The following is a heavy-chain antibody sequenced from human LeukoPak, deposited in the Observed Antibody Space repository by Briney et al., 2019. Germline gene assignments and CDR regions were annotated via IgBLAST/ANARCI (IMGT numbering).Heavy chain of an antibody. V-gene: IGHV1-18*01. CDR3: ARHVAVAAYYYYGMDV. Sequence: ASVKVSCKASGYTFTSYGISWVRQAPGQGLEWMGWITAYNDNTNYAQKLQGRVTMTTDTSTSTAYMELRSLRSDDTAVYYCARHVAVAAYYYYGMDVWGQGTTVTVSS. D-gene: IGHD6-19*01. J-gene: IGHJ6*02. CDR1: GYTFTSYG. CDR2: ITAYNDNT.